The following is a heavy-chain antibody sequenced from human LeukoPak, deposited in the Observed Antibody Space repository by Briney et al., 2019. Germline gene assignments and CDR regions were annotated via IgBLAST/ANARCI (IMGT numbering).Heavy chain of an antibody. J-gene: IGHJ3*02. Sequence: GASVKVSCKASGYTFTSYGISWVRQAPGQGLEWMGWISAYNGNTNYAQKLQGRVTMTTDTSTSTAYMELRSLRSDDTAVYYCARYYYDNSGSIYAFDIWGQGTMVTVSS. CDR3: ARYYYDNSGSIYAFDI. CDR1: GYTFTSYG. CDR2: ISAYNGNT. V-gene: IGHV1-18*01. D-gene: IGHD3-22*01.